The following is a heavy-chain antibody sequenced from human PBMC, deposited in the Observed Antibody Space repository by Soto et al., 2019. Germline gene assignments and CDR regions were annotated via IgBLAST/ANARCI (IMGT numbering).Heavy chain of an antibody. D-gene: IGHD3-22*01. Sequence: GASVKVSCKVSGYTLTELSMHWVRQAPGKGLEWMGGFDPEDGETIYAQKFQGRVTMTEDTSTDTAYMELSSLRSEDTAVYYCATDYYDSSGYSFGFDYWGQGTLVTVSS. J-gene: IGHJ4*02. CDR2: FDPEDGET. CDR1: GYTLTELS. CDR3: ATDYYDSSGYSFGFDY. V-gene: IGHV1-24*01.